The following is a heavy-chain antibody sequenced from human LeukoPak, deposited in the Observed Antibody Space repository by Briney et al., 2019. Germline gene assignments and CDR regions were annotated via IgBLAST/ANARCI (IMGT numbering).Heavy chain of an antibody. Sequence: GGSLRLSCAASGCTFSSYAMSWVRQAPGKGLEWVSAISGSGGSKYYADSVKGRFTISRDNSKNTLYLQMNILRADDTAVYSVAKDLSFWFDPWGQGTLVTVSS. CDR3: AKDLSFWFDP. J-gene: IGHJ5*02. CDR2: ISGSGGSK. V-gene: IGHV3-23*01. CDR1: GCTFSSYA.